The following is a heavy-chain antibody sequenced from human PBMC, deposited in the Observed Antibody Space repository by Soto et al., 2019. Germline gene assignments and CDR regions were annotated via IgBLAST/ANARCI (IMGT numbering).Heavy chain of an antibody. V-gene: IGHV3-21*04. Sequence: GSLRLSCAASGFDFSTFGMNWVRQAPGKGLEWVSFLSPSYPYTSYADSVKGRFTISGDNAKNSVSLQMNSLRAEDTAVYYCAKVRSTTIFDVVSLFDYWGQGTLVTVSS. J-gene: IGHJ4*02. D-gene: IGHD3-3*01. CDR1: GFDFSTFG. CDR2: LSPSYPYT. CDR3: AKVRSTTIFDVVSLFDY.